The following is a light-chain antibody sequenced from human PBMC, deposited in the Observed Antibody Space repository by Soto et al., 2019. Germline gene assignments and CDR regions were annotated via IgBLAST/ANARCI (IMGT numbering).Light chain of an antibody. V-gene: IGLV2-14*01. CDR3: CSYAGSSNWV. CDR1: SSDVGGHNY. Sequence: QSALTQPASVSGSPGQSITISCTGTSSDVGGHNYVSWYQQYPGKAPKLMIYEVSNRPSGVSNRFSGSKSGNTASLTISGLQAEDEADYYCCSYAGSSNWVFGGGTKLTVL. CDR2: EVS. J-gene: IGLJ3*02.